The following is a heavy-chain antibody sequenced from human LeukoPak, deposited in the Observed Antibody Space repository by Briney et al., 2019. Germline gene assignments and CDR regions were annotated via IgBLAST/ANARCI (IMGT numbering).Heavy chain of an antibody. V-gene: IGHV4-34*01. CDR3: ASYGYGDY. J-gene: IGHJ4*02. CDR2: INHSGST. D-gene: IGHD5-12*01. Sequence: PSETLSLTCAVSGGSISSYYWSWIRQPPGKGLEWIGEINHSGSTNYNPSLKSRVTISVDTSKNQFSLKLSSVTAADTAVYYCASYGYGDYWGQGTLVTVSS. CDR1: GGSISSYY.